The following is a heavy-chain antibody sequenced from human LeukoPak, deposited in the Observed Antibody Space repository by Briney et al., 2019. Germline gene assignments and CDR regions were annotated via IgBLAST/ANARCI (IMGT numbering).Heavy chain of an antibody. CDR3: ASYIKNYDFWSGYSNANYYFDY. D-gene: IGHD3-3*01. Sequence: WVRQPPGKGLEWIGSIYYSGSTYYNPSLKSRVTISVDTSKNQFSLKLSSVTAADTAVYYCASYIKNYDFWSGYSNANYYFDYWGQGALVTVSS. CDR2: IYYSGST. J-gene: IGHJ4*02. V-gene: IGHV4-39*01.